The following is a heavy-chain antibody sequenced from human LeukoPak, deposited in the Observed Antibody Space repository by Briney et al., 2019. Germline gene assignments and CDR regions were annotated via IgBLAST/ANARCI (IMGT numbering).Heavy chain of an antibody. CDR1: GGSISSGSYS. J-gene: IGHJ4*02. D-gene: IGHD1-26*01. Sequence: SETLSLTCAVSGGSISSGSYSWGWIRQPPGKGLEWIGYFFYTGNTYYNASLKSRVTISVDTSKNQFSLKLSSVTAADTAVYYCARVSRHSGSYHPYDYWGQGTLVTVSS. CDR3: ARVSRHSGSYHPYDY. CDR2: FFYTGNT. V-gene: IGHV4-30-4*07.